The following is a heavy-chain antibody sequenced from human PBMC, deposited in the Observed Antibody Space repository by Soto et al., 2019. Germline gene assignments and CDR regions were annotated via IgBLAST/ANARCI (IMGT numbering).Heavy chain of an antibody. V-gene: IGHV4-34*01. D-gene: IGHD4-17*01. CDR2: INHSGST. Sequence: SETLSLTCAVYGGSFSSYYWSWIRQPPGKGLEWIGEINHSGSTNYNPSLKSRVTISVDTSKNQFSLKLSSVTAADTAVYYCATDDYGDNFDYWGQGTLVTVSS. J-gene: IGHJ4*02. CDR1: GGSFSSYY. CDR3: ATDDYGDNFDY.